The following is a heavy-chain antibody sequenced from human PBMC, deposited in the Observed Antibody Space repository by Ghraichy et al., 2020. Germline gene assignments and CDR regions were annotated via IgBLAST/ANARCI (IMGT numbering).Heavy chain of an antibody. D-gene: IGHD2-8*01. Sequence: GGSLRLSCAASGFTFSSHSMNWVRQAPGKGLEWVSHLSSSSSIIYYADSVKGRFTISRDNANNSLYLQMNSLRDEDTAVYYCVRAPLISTKYYFDYWSQGTLVTVSS. CDR1: GFTFSSHS. J-gene: IGHJ4*02. CDR3: VRAPLISTKYYFDY. V-gene: IGHV3-48*02. CDR2: LSSSSSII.